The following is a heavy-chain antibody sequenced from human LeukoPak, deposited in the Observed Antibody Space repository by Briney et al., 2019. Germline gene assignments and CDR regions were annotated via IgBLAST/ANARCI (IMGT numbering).Heavy chain of an antibody. J-gene: IGHJ4*02. CDR2: ISANGGST. CDR1: GFIISDYA. Sequence: GGSLRLSCSASGFIISDYAMHWVRQAPGKGLEYVSGISANGGSTYYADSVKGRFTISRDTSKNTLYLQMSSLRAEDTAIYYCVKDLYKGDSASWYFFHYLGQGTLVTVSS. V-gene: IGHV3-64D*06. CDR3: VKDLYKGDSASWYFFHY. D-gene: IGHD6-13*01.